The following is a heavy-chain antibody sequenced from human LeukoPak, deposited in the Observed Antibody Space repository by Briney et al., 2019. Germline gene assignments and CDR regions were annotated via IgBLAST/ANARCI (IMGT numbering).Heavy chain of an antibody. Sequence: SGGSLRLSCAASGFTFSNYWMHWVRQAPGKGLVWVSRINNDGSSTSYADSVKGRFTISRDNAKNTLYLQMNSLRDEDTAVYYCARYYGSGTYCVDYWGQGTLVTVSS. V-gene: IGHV3-74*01. J-gene: IGHJ4*02. CDR1: GFTFSNYW. CDR3: ARYYGSGTYCVDY. CDR2: INNDGSST. D-gene: IGHD3-10*01.